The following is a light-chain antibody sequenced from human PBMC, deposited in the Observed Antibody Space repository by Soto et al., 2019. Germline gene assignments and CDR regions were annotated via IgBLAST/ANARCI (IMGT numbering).Light chain of an antibody. V-gene: IGLV1-51*02. J-gene: IGLJ7*01. CDR3: GTWDTSLRAGTV. CDR1: YSNIGHNY. Sequence: QSALTQPPSVSAAPGQKVTISCSGSYSNIGHNYVSWYQHVPGTAPKLLIYENNKRPSGIPDRFSGSKSGTSATLAITGLQTGDEADYYGGTWDTSLRAGTVFGGGTQLTVL. CDR2: ENN.